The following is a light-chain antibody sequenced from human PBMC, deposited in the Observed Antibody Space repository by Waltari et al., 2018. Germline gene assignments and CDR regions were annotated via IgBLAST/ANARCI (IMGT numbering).Light chain of an antibody. CDR2: WAS. Sequence: DIVMTQSPDSLAVFLVARFTINCKSSQSLLYSSNNQNYLAWYQQKPGQSPKLLIYWASTRESGVPNRFSGSGSGTDFTLTISGLQAEDVAVYYCQQYYSTPYSFGQGTKVEIK. CDR1: QSLLYSSNNQNY. CDR3: QQYYSTPYS. J-gene: IGKJ2*03. V-gene: IGKV4-1*01.